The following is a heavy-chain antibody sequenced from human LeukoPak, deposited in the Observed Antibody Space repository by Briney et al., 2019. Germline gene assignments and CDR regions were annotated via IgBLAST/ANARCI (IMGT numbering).Heavy chain of an antibody. Sequence: GGSLRLSCAASGFDVGRNYMTWVRQAPGKGLEWVSVISGSGDNTYYADSVKGRFTISRDNSKNMLYLQMNSLRAEDTAVYYCAKWKYSNSGIDDYWGQGTLVTVSS. CDR3: AKWKYSNSGIDDY. CDR2: ISGSGDNT. CDR1: GFDVGRNY. V-gene: IGHV3-23*01. J-gene: IGHJ4*02. D-gene: IGHD6-6*01.